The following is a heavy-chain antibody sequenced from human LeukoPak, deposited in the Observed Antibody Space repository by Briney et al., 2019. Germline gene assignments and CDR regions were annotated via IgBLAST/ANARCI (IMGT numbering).Heavy chain of an antibody. Sequence: GESLKISCKGSGYSFTSYWIGWVRQMPGKGLEWMGIIYPGDSDTRYSPSFQGQVTISADKSISTAYLQWSSLKASDTAMYYCARSPYSGSYYYYYVMDVLGQGTTVTVSS. CDR1: GYSFTSYW. CDR2: IYPGDSDT. D-gene: IGHD1-26*01. J-gene: IGHJ6*02. V-gene: IGHV5-51*01. CDR3: ARSPYSGSYYYYYVMDV.